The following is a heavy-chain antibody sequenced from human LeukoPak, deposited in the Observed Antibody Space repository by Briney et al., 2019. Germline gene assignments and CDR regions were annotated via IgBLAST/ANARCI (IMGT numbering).Heavy chain of an antibody. J-gene: IGHJ5*02. CDR1: GGSISSYY. V-gene: IGHV4-59*01. Sequence: SETLSLTCTVSGGSISSYYWSWIRQPPGKGLEWIGYIYYSGSTNYSPSLKSRVTISVDTSKNQFSLKLSSVTAADTAVYYCARVLSGKWFGGNWFDPWGQGTLVTVSS. CDR3: ARVLSGKWFGGNWFDP. CDR2: IYYSGST. D-gene: IGHD3-10*01.